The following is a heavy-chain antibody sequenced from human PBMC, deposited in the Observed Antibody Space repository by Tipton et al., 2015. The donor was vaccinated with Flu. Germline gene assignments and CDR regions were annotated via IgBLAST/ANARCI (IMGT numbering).Heavy chain of an antibody. V-gene: IGHV3-23*01. Sequence: SLRLSCAVSGFTFSRYGMSWVRQAPGRGLEWVAAFSASGGKTYFADSVSGLFTISRDNFKNTLYLQMSSLRAADTAVYYCAKVIPELVAGLDFWGQGTLVTVSS. CDR1: GFTFSRYG. CDR2: FSASGGKT. CDR3: AKVIPELVAGLDF. J-gene: IGHJ4*02. D-gene: IGHD6-19*01.